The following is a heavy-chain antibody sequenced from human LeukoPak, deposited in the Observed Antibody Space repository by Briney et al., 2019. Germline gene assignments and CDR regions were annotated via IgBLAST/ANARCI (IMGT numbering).Heavy chain of an antibody. CDR2: ISSSGSTI. CDR1: GFTFSDYY. V-gene: IGHV3-11*01. J-gene: IGHJ4*02. D-gene: IGHD2-21*02. CDR3: ARDLMEVVTAPTPGY. Sequence: GGSLRLSCAASGFTFSDYYMSWIRQAPGKGLEWVSYISSSGSTIYYADSVKGRFTISRDNAKNSLYLQMNSLRAEDTAVYYCARDLMEVVTAPTPGYWGQGTLVTVSS.